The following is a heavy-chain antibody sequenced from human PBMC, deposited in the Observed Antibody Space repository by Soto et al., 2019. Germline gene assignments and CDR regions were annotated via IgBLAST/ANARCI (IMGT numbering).Heavy chain of an antibody. V-gene: IGHV3-23*01. CDR2: ISGSGGTT. J-gene: IGHJ5*02. CDR3: AKDRGDSSGWSP. CDR1: GFTFSSYA. Sequence: EVQLLESGGGLVQPGGSLRLSCAASGFTFSSYALSWVRQAPGKGLEWVSAISGSGGTTYYADSVKGRFTISRDNSKNTLYLHMNSLRAEDTAVYYCAKDRGDSSGWSPWGQGTLVTVSS. D-gene: IGHD6-19*01.